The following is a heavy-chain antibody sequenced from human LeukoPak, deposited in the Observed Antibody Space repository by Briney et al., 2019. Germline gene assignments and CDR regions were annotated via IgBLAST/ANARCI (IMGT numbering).Heavy chain of an antibody. CDR1: GGSISSSSFY. V-gene: IGHV4-39*07. D-gene: IGHD6-13*01. CDR2: IYYSGST. J-gene: IGHJ4*02. CDR3: ATRYSSSQDY. Sequence: PSETLSLTCTVSGGSISSSSFYWGWIRQPPGKGLEWIGGIYYSGSTYYNPSLKSRVTISVDTSKNQFSLKLSSVTAADTAVYYCATRYSSSQDYWGQGTLVTVSS.